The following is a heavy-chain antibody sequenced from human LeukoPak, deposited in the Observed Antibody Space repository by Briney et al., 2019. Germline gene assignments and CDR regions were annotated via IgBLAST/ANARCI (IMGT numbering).Heavy chain of an antibody. V-gene: IGHV4-34*01. CDR3: ARESLLLDAFDI. CDR1: GGSFSGYY. D-gene: IGHD3-22*01. CDR2: INHSGST. J-gene: IGHJ3*02. Sequence: SETLSLTCAVYGGSFSGYYWSWIRQPPGKGLEWIGEINHSGSTNYNPSLKSRVTISVDTSKNQFSLKLSSVTAADTAVYYCARESLLLDAFDIWGQGTMVTVSS.